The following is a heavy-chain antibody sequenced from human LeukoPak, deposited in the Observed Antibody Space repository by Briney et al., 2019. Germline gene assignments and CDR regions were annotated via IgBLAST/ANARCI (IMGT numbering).Heavy chain of an antibody. J-gene: IGHJ4*02. Sequence: LGGSLRLSCAASGFTFSNYAMSWVRQAPGKGLEWVSRIVGSGGTTYYADSVKGRFTISRDNSKNTLYLQMNSLRAEDTAVYYCAKVGYDYVWGSYRFSSDYWGQGTLVTVSS. V-gene: IGHV3-23*01. CDR2: IVGSGGTT. CDR1: GFTFSNYA. CDR3: AKVGYDYVWGSYRFSSDY. D-gene: IGHD3-16*02.